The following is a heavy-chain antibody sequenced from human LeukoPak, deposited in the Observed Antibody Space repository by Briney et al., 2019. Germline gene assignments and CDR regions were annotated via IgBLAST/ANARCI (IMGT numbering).Heavy chain of an antibody. D-gene: IGHD3-10*01. CDR3: ARDLQRSGYYYGSGRQGN. CDR1: GFTFSSYA. Sequence: PGRSLRLSCAASGFTFSSYAMHWVRQAPGKGLEWVAVISYDGSSKYYADSVKGRFTISRDNSKNTLYLQMNSLRAEDTAVYYCARDLQRSGYYYGSGRQGNWGQGILVTVSS. J-gene: IGHJ4*02. CDR2: ISYDGSSK. V-gene: IGHV3-30*01.